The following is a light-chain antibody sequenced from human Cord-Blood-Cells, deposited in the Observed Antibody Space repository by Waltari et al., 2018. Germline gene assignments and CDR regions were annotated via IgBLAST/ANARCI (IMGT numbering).Light chain of an antibody. CDR1: SSDVGGYNL. CDR2: EGS. CDR3: CSYVGSSTFYVV. Sequence: QSALPQPASVSGSPGQSITISCTGTSSDVGGYNLVSWYQQHPGKAPKLMIYEGSKRPSGVSNRFSGSKSGNTAALTISGLQAEDEADYDCCSYVGSSTFYVVFGGGTKLTVL. J-gene: IGLJ2*01. V-gene: IGLV2-23*03.